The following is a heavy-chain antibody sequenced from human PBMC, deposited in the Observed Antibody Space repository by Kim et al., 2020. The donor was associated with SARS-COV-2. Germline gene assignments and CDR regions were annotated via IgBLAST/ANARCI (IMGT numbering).Heavy chain of an antibody. D-gene: IGHD4-17*01. CDR3: AQDPDYGDSVSEY. J-gene: IGHJ4*02. CDR2: ISGSGGST. Sequence: GGSLRLSCAASGFTFSSYAMSWVRQAPGKGLEWVSAISGSGGSTYYADSVKGRFTISIDNSQKTLYLQMNLLRAEDTSVYYCAQDPDYGDSVSEYWGQGT. V-gene: IGHV3-23*01. CDR1: GFTFSSYA.